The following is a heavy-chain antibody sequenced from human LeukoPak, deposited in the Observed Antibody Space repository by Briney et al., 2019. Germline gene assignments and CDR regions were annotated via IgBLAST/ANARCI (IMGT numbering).Heavy chain of an antibody. D-gene: IGHD3-22*01. CDR2: NYHYYSGT. CDR1: GYRFNAYW. V-gene: IGHV5-51*01. Sequence: GESLKISCKGSGYRFNAYWIAWVRQMPGKGLEWMGINYHYYSGTRYSPSSQGQVTISADKSVRTAYLQWSSLKASDTAMYYCARPNITSYYDSRGYDAFDVWGQGTMVTVSS. CDR3: ARPNITSYYDSRGYDAFDV. J-gene: IGHJ3*01.